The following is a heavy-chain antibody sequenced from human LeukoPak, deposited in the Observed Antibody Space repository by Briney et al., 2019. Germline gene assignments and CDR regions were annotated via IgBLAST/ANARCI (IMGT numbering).Heavy chain of an antibody. J-gene: IGHJ6*03. D-gene: IGHD3-10*01. CDR3: ARGVFMVRGDYMDV. V-gene: IGHV1-69*13. CDR2: IIPVFGTS. Sequence: ASVKVSCKASGGTFRDYCISWVRQAPGQGLEWMGGIIPVFGTSNYAQKFQGRVTITADESTSTAYMELRGLRSDDTAVYYCARGVFMVRGDYMDVWGKGTTVTISS. CDR1: GGTFRDYC.